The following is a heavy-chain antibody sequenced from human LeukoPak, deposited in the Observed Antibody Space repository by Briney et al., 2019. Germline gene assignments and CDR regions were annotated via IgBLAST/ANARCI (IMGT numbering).Heavy chain of an antibody. J-gene: IGHJ4*02. V-gene: IGHV1-69*04. CDR1: GGTFSSYA. CDR3: ARERGYRIAAAGTFDC. CDR2: IIPILGIA. D-gene: IGHD6-13*01. Sequence: SVKVSCKASGGTFSSYAISWVRQAPGQGLEWVGRIIPILGIANYAQKFQGRVTITADKSTSTAYMELSSLRSEDTAVYYCARERGYRIAAAGTFDCWGQGTLVTVSS.